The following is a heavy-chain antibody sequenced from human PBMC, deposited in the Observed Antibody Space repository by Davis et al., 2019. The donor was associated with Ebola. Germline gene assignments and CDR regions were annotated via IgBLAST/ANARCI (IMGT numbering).Heavy chain of an antibody. Sequence: GESLKISCAASGFTFSTHAMIWVRQAPGKGLEWVSGISGSGGSTYYADSVKDRFTISRDNSKNTLYLQMNSLRAEDTALYYCAKVKYYSTWRGGCDYWGQGTLVTVSS. CDR2: ISGSGGST. CDR1: GFTFSTHA. CDR3: AKVKYYSTWRGGCDY. V-gene: IGHV3-23*01. J-gene: IGHJ4*02. D-gene: IGHD6-13*01.